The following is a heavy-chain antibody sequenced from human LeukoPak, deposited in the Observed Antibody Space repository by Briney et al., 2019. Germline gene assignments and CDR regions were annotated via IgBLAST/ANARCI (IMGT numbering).Heavy chain of an antibody. CDR1: GDSVSNNSVA. J-gene: IGHJ5*02. V-gene: IGHV6-1*01. D-gene: IGHD3-10*01. CDR3: ARDMDYYGSGNYSNSRWFDP. Sequence: SQTLSLTCAISGDSVSNNSVAWNWIRHSPSRGLEWLGRTYYRSKWYNDYAVSVKGRITINPETAKNQFSLQLNSVTPEDTAVYYCARDMDYYGSGNYSNSRWFDPWGQGTLVTVSS. CDR2: TYYRSKWYN.